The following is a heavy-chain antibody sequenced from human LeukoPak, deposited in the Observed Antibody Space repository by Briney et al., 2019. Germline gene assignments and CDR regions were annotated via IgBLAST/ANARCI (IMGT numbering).Heavy chain of an antibody. V-gene: IGHV4-34*01. CDR2: NNHSGST. CDR3: ARGVVRGVNPYYYYYGMDV. D-gene: IGHD3-10*01. J-gene: IGHJ6*02. Sequence: SETLSLTCAVYGGSFSGYYWSWIRQPPGRGLEWIGENNHSGSTNYNPSLKSRVTISVDTSKNQFSLKLSSVTAADTAVYYCARGVVRGVNPYYYYYGMDVWGQGTTVTVSS. CDR1: GGSFSGYY.